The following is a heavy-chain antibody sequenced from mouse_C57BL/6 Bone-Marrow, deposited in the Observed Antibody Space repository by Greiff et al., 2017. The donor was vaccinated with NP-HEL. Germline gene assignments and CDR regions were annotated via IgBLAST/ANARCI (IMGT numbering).Heavy chain of an antibody. J-gene: IGHJ2*01. D-gene: IGHD2-1*01. V-gene: IGHV5-6*01. CDR1: GFTFSSYG. Sequence: EVKVVESGGDLVKPGGSLKLSCAASGFTFSSYGMSWVRQTPDKRLEWVATISSGGSYTYYPDSVQGRFTISRDNAKNTLYLQMSSLKSEDTAMYYCARHKYYLNYLTFDYWGQGTTLTVSS. CDR3: ARHKYYLNYLTFDY. CDR2: ISSGGSYT.